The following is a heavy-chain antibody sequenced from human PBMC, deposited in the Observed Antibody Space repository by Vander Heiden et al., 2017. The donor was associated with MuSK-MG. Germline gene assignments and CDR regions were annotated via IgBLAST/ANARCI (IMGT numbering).Heavy chain of an antibody. V-gene: IGHV1-18*01. CDR2: ISAYNGNT. D-gene: IGHD2-15*01. Sequence: QVQLVQSGAEVKKPGASVKVSCKASGYTLTSYGISWVRQAPGQGLEWMGWISAYNGNTNYAQKLQGRGTMTTDTSTSTAYMELRSLRSEDTAVYYCARVAVVVVAATPPYYMDVWGKGTTVTVSS. J-gene: IGHJ6*03. CDR3: ARVAVVVVAATPPYYMDV. CDR1: GYTLTSYG.